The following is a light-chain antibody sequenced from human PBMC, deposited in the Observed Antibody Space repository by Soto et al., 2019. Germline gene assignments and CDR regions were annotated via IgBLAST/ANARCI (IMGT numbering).Light chain of an antibody. CDR3: QQYHTWPIT. CDR1: QTISSF. J-gene: IGKJ4*01. CDR2: GGS. V-gene: IGKV3-15*01. Sequence: EIVMTQSPGTLSLSPGEGATLSCRASQTISSFLAWYQQKPGQAPRLLIYGGSTGATGIPARFSGSGSGTEFTLTISSLQSEDCAIYYCQQYHTWPITFGGGTKVDIK.